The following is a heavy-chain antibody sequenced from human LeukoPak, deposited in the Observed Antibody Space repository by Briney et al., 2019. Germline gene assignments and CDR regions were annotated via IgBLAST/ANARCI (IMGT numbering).Heavy chain of an antibody. CDR3: AKVALAPDSSGLDY. J-gene: IGHJ4*02. CDR2: IWYDGSNK. D-gene: IGHD3-22*01. CDR1: GFTFSSYG. Sequence: GGSLRLSCAASGFTFSSYGMHWVRQAPGKGLEWVAVIWYDGSNKYYADSVKGRFTISRDNSKSTLYLQMNSLRAEDTAVYYCAKVALAPDSSGLDYWGQGTLVTVSS. V-gene: IGHV3-33*06.